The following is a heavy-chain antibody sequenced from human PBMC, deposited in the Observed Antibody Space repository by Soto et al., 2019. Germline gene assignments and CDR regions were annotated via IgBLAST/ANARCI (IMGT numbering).Heavy chain of an antibody. D-gene: IGHD3-3*01. CDR1: GFTFSSYA. CDR2: ISGSGGST. Sequence: GGSLRLSCAASGFTFSSYAMSWVRQAPGKGLEWVSAISGSGGSTYYADSVKGRFTISRDNSKNTLYLQMNSLRAEDTAVYYCAKTPHGLRFLEWLVVVWGQGTTVTVSS. J-gene: IGHJ6*02. CDR3: AKTPHGLRFLEWLVVV. V-gene: IGHV3-23*01.